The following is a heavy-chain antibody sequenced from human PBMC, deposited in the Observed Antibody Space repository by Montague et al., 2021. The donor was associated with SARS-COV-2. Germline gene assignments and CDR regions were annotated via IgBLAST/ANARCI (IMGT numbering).Heavy chain of an antibody. CDR1: GFSLSTSGMC. Sequence: PALVKPTQTLTLTCTFSGFSLSTSGMCVSWIRQPPGKALEWLALIDWDDDKYYSTSLKTRLAISKDTSKNQVVLTMTNMDPVDTATYYCARGRYGGNRGYYFDYWGQGTLGTVSS. V-gene: IGHV2-70*01. D-gene: IGHD4-23*01. CDR3: ARGRYGGNRGYYFDY. J-gene: IGHJ4*02. CDR2: IDWDDDK.